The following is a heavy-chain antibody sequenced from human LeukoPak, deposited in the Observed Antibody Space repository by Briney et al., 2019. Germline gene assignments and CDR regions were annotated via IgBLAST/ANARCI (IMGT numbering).Heavy chain of an antibody. D-gene: IGHD6-13*01. CDR2: IYPGDSDT. Sequence: GESLKISCKGSGYSFTSYWIGWVRQMPGKGLEWMGIIYPGDSDTRYSPSFQGQVTISADKSISTAYLQWSSLKASDTAMYYCARHTRKPGIAAAGAIDYWGQGTLVTVSS. J-gene: IGHJ4*02. CDR3: ARHTRKPGIAAAGAIDY. V-gene: IGHV5-51*01. CDR1: GYSFTSYW.